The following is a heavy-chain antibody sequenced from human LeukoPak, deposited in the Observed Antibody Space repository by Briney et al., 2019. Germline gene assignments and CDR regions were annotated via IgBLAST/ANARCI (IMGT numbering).Heavy chain of an antibody. CDR3: ARTTEAHSWRTRYYDYYMDV. Sequence: KPSETLSLTCTVSGGSISSYYWSWIRQPPGKGLEWIGYIYYSGSTNYNPSRKSRVTISVDTSKNQFSLKLSSVTAADTPIYDCARTTEAHSWRTRYYDYYMDVWGKGTTVTVSS. J-gene: IGHJ6*03. CDR2: IYYSGST. CDR1: GGSISSYY. V-gene: IGHV4-59*01. D-gene: IGHD6-13*01.